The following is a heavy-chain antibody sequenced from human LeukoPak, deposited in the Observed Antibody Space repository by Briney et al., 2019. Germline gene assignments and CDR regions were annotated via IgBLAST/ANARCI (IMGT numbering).Heavy chain of an antibody. Sequence: ASVNVSCKASGYTFTSYSISWVRQAPGQGLKWMGWISAYNGNTICAQKVKGRVTMTTDTSTSTAYMELRGLKSDDTAVYYCARASYCSGGSCYSDYWGQGTLVTVSS. CDR2: ISAYNGNT. CDR1: GYTFTSYS. J-gene: IGHJ4*02. CDR3: ARASYCSGGSCYSDY. D-gene: IGHD2-15*01. V-gene: IGHV1-18*01.